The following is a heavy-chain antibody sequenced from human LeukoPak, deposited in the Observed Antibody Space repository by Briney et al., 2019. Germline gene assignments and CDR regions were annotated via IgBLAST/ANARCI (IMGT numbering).Heavy chain of an antibody. V-gene: IGHV4-34*01. D-gene: IGHD6-6*01. CDR3: ASGFSSSPYFDY. J-gene: IGHJ4*02. CDR1: GGSFSGYY. Sequence: PSETLSLTCAVYGGSFSGYYWSWIRQPPGKGLEWIGEINHSGSTNYNPSLKSRVTISVDTSKNQFSLKLRSVTAADTAVYYCASGFSSSPYFDYWGQGTLVTVSS. CDR2: INHSGST.